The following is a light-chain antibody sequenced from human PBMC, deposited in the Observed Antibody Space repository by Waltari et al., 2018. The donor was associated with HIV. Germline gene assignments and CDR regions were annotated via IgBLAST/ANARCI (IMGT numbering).Light chain of an antibody. CDR2: EVT. CDR1: SSDIGAYNR. Sequence: QSALTQPPSVSGSLGQSVTISCTGTSSDIGAYNRVSWYQQSPGTAPKLRIYEVTHRPSGVPVRVSGSKSGNTASLTISGLQADDEADYYCSSYTTSSTWVFVGGTKLTVL. CDR3: SSYTTSSTWV. J-gene: IGLJ3*02. V-gene: IGLV2-18*02.